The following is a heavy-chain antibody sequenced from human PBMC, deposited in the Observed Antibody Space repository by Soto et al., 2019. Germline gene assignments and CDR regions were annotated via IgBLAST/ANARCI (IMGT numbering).Heavy chain of an antibody. V-gene: IGHV4-34*01. Sequence: SETLSLTCAVYGGSFSGYYWSWIRQPPGKGLEWIGEINHSGSTNYNPSLKSRVTISVDTSKNQFSLKLSSVTAADTAVYYCARGRYCSSTSCYLIDYYYYYMDVWGKGTTVTVSS. CDR3: ARGRYCSSTSCYLIDYYYYYMDV. CDR1: GGSFSGYY. CDR2: INHSGST. J-gene: IGHJ6*03. D-gene: IGHD2-2*01.